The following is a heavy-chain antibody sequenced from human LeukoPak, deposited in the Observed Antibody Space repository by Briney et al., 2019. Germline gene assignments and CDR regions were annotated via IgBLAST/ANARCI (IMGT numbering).Heavy chain of an antibody. V-gene: IGHV4-34*01. J-gene: IGHJ2*01. CDR2: INHSGST. CDR1: GGSISSYY. CDR3: ARAPRNWYFDL. Sequence: PSETLSLTCTVSGGSISSYYWSWIRPPPGKGLEWIGEINHSGSTNYNPSLKSRVTISVDTSKNQFSLKLSSVTAADTAVYYCARAPRNWYFDLWGRGTLVTVSS.